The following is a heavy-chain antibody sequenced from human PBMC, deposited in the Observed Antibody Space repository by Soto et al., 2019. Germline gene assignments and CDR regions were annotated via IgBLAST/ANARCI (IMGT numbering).Heavy chain of an antibody. J-gene: IGHJ6*03. V-gene: IGHV3-23*01. Sequence: GGSLRLSCAASGFTFSSYAMSWVRQAPGKGLEWVSAISGSGGSTYYADSVKGRFTISRDNSKNTLYLQMNSLRAEDTAVYYCAKPHRLTTVTAVDYYYYYMDVWGKGTTVTVSS. D-gene: IGHD4-17*01. CDR3: AKPHRLTTVTAVDYYYYYMDV. CDR2: ISGSGGST. CDR1: GFTFSSYA.